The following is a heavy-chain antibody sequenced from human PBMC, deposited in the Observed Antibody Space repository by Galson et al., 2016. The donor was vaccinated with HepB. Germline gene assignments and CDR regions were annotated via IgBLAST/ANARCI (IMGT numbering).Heavy chain of an antibody. CDR1: GYTHNYV. D-gene: IGHD2-21*02. J-gene: IGHJ4*02. CDR3: ASGNCGGDCYLDY. V-gene: IGHV1-3*01. Sequence: SVKVSCKASGYTHNYVMHLVRQAPGQRLEWMGWINAGNGDTGYSQRFQGRVTIARDTSANTAYMELSSLKSEDTAVYYCASGNCGGDCYLDYWGQGTLVTVSS. CDR2: INAGNGDT.